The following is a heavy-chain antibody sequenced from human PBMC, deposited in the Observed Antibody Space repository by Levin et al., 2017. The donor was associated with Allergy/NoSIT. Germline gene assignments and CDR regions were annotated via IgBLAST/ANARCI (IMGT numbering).Heavy chain of an antibody. V-gene: IGHV5-51*01. J-gene: IGHJ6*02. Sequence: GESLKISCKGSGYSFTSYWIGWVRQMPGKGLEWMGIIYPGDSDTRYSPSFQGQVTISADKSISTAYLQWSSLKASDTAMYYCARQGYSGYDFYYYYGMDVWGQGTTVTVSS. CDR2: IYPGDSDT. D-gene: IGHD5-12*01. CDR3: ARQGYSGYDFYYYYGMDV. CDR1: GYSFTSYW.